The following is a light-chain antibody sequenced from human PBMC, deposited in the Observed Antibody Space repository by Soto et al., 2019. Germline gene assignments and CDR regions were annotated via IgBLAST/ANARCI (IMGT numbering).Light chain of an antibody. CDR1: QSVSNN. CDR3: QQYNNWPPT. J-gene: IGKJ5*01. V-gene: IGKV3-15*01. Sequence: EIVLTQSPGTLSLSPGERATLSCRASQSVSNNYLAWYQQKPGQAPRLLIYGVSTRATGIPARFSGSESGTEFTLTISSLQSEDFAVYYCQQYNNWPPTFGQGTRLEIK. CDR2: GVS.